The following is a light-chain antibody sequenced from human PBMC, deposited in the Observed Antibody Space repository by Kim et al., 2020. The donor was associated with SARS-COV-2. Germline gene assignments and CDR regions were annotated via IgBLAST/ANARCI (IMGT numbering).Light chain of an antibody. CDR3: NQCYSTPYA. CDR1: QSISSY. Sequence: DIQMTQSPSSLSASVGDRVTITCRASQSISSYLNWYQQKPGKAPKLLIYAASSLQSGVPSRFSGSGSGTDFTLTISSLQPEEFATDYGNQCYSTPYAFGQGTKVDIK. J-gene: IGKJ1*01. CDR2: AAS. V-gene: IGKV1-39*01.